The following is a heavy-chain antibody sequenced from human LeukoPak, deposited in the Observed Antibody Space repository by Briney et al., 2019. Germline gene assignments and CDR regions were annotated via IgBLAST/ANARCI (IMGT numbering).Heavy chain of an antibody. CDR2: INPNSGGT. J-gene: IGHJ3*01. CDR1: GYTFTSYG. V-gene: IGHV1-2*02. Sequence: AASVKVSCKASGYTFTSYGISWVRQAPGQGLEWMGWINPNSGGTNYAQKFQGRVTMTRDTSISTAYMELSRLRSDDTAVYYCARDLGTMVRGETWGQGTMVTVSS. D-gene: IGHD3-10*01. CDR3: ARDLGTMVRGET.